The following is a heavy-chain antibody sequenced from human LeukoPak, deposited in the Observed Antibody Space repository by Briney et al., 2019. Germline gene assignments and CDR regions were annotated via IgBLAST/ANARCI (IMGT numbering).Heavy chain of an antibody. Sequence: GGSLRLSCAASGFTFSNNWMTWVRQAPGKGLEWVASVKKDASEMYYVDSVKGRFTISRDNAKNSLYLQMSSLRVEDTAVYYCARTVNIVVVVAATRPIGFDYWGQGTLVTVSS. CDR1: GFTFSNNW. CDR2: VKKDASEM. J-gene: IGHJ4*02. D-gene: IGHD2-15*01. V-gene: IGHV3-7*01. CDR3: ARTVNIVVVVAATRPIGFDY.